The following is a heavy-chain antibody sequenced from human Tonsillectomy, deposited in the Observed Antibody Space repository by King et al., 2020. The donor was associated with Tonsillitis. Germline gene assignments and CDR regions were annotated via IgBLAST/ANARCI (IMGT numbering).Heavy chain of an antibody. V-gene: IGHV1-69*01. Sequence: QLVQSGAEVKKPWSSVKVSCKASGGTFSSYAISWGRQATGQGLECMGGIIPIFVTANYAQKFQGRVMLTADESTSTAYMELSSLRSEDTAVYYCARGGVDYVRNSYYFDYWGQGTLVTVSS. CDR1: GGTFSSYA. J-gene: IGHJ4*02. CDR2: IIPIFVTA. D-gene: IGHD4-23*01. CDR3: ARGGVDYVRNSYYFDY.